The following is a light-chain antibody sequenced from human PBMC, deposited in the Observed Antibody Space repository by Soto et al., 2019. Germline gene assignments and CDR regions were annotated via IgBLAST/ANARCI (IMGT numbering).Light chain of an antibody. J-gene: IGLJ1*01. V-gene: IGLV1-47*01. Sequence: QSVLTQPPSASGTPGQRVTISCSGSSSNIASNYVYWYQQLPGTAPTNLLYRNNQRPSGVPDRFSGSKSVTSASLVISGLRSEYEAEYYCAAWDDSLGGFYVFGTGTKVTVL. CDR3: AAWDDSLGGFYV. CDR2: RNN. CDR1: SSNIASNY.